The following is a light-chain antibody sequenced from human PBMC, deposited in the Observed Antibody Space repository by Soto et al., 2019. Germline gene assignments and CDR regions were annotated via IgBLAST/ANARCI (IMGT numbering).Light chain of an antibody. CDR3: QQYYNWPLT. V-gene: IGKV3-15*01. CDR1: QSFSIN. J-gene: IGKJ4*01. Sequence: EIVMTQSPATLSVYPGERVTLSCRTSQSFSINLAWYQQKPGQAPRLLIFGASTRATDIPGRFSGSGSGTEFTLTISSLQSEDSATYYCQQYYNWPLTFGGGTKVDIK. CDR2: GAS.